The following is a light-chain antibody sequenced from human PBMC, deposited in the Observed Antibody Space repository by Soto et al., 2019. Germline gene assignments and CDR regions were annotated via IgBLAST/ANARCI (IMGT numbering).Light chain of an antibody. Sequence: DIQMTQSPSSLSASVGDRVTITCRASQSIRHYVNCYQQKPGKAPKFLIYVASTLQIGVPSRFSGSGSGTEFTLTISSLQPDDFATYYCQQYNSYSWTFGQGTKVEIK. J-gene: IGKJ1*01. CDR1: QSIRHY. CDR3: QQYNSYSWT. CDR2: VAS. V-gene: IGKV1-5*01.